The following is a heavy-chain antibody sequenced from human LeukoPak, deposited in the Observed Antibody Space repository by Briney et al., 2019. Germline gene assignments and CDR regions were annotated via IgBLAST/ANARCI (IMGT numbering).Heavy chain of an antibody. J-gene: IGHJ4*02. V-gene: IGHV4-59*08. Sequence: SETLSLTCTVSGGSISSYYWSWIRQPPGKGLEWIGYIYYSGSTNYNPSLKSRVTISVDTSKNQFSLKLSPVTAADTAVYYCASGYDSSGYYSFDYWGQGTLVTVSS. CDR1: GGSISSYY. D-gene: IGHD3-22*01. CDR3: ASGYDSSGYYSFDY. CDR2: IYYSGST.